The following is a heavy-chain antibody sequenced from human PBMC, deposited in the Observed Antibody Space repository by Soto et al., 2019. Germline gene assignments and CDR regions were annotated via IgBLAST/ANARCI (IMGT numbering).Heavy chain of an antibody. J-gene: IGHJ3*02. CDR3: TRTAFYYNSSGDHDGFDI. CDR1: GYTFSDYY. D-gene: IGHD3-22*01. V-gene: IGHV1-2*02. Sequence: ASVKVSCKASGYTFSDYYVHWVRQAPGQGLEWMGWISPKSGGTNYAQKFQGRVTMTRDTSIFTAYMELSRLRSDDTAVYYCTRTAFYYNSSGDHDGFDIGAQGTLVTVPS. CDR2: ISPKSGGT.